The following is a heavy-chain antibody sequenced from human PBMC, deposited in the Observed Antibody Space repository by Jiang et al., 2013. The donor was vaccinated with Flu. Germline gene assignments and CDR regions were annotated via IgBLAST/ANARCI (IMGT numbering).Heavy chain of an antibody. CDR3: ARGNLFHSAWEFDY. V-gene: IGHV3-33*01. J-gene: IGHJ4*02. CDR2: IWHDGSKQ. CDR1: GFIFSSYG. Sequence: QLLESGEGVVQPRRSLRLSCTASGFIFSSYGMHWVRQAPGKGLEWVAAIWHDGSKQYYTDSVRGRFTISRDNSKNTLYLEMNSLRAEDTALYYCARGNLFHSAWEFDYWGQGALVTVSS. D-gene: IGHD6-19*01.